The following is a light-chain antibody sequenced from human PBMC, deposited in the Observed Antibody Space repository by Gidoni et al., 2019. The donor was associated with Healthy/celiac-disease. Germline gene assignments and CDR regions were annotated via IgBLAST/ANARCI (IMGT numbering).Light chain of an antibody. CDR2: DAS. J-gene: IGKJ3*01. CDR3: QQYDNLIT. CDR1: QDISNY. V-gene: IGKV1-33*01. Sequence: DIQMTQSPSSLSASVGDRVTITCQASQDISNYLNWYQQKPGKAPKLLIYDASNLETGVPSRFSGSGSGTDFTFTISSLQPEDIATYYCQQYDNLITFGPGTKVDXK.